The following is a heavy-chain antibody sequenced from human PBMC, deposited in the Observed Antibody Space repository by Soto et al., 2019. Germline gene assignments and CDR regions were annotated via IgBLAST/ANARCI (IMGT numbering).Heavy chain of an antibody. J-gene: IGHJ4*02. CDR1: GYTFTSYG. D-gene: IGHD1-20*01. Sequence: QVQLVQTAAEVKKPGASVKVSCKASGYTFTSYGISWVRQAPGQGLEWMGWISGYSGNTNYVQKLRGRVTMTTDTSTSTAYMELRSLRSDDTAVYYCARDPPNWNDGFDYWGQGTLVTVSS. CDR3: ARDPPNWNDGFDY. CDR2: ISGYSGNT. V-gene: IGHV1-18*01.